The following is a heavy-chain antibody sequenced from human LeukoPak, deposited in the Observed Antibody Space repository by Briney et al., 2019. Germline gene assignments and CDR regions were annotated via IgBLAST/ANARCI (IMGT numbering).Heavy chain of an antibody. Sequence: SETLSLTCTVSGASISSNSYYWDWLRQPPGMGLEWIGTIHYSGSTSYNPSLKSRITISVDTSKNQFSLKLSSVTAADTAVYYCARLFHPTSXQXXFDYWGQGTLVTVSS. CDR2: IHYSGST. J-gene: IGHJ4*02. CDR1: GASISSNSYY. V-gene: IGHV4-39*07. CDR3: ARLFHPTSXQXXFDY. D-gene: IGHD1-26*01.